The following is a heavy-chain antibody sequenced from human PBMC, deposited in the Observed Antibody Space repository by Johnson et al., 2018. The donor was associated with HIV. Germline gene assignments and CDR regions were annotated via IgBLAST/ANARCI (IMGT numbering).Heavy chain of an antibody. D-gene: IGHD6-6*01. J-gene: IGHJ3*02. V-gene: IGHV3-30*19. CDR2: IWYDGSNK. Sequence: QVQLVESGGGVVQPGRSLRLSCAASGFTFSSYGMHWVRQAPGKGLEWVAVIWYDGSNKYYAAYVKGRFTISRDNSKNTLYLQMNSLRAEDTAVSYCARDRGAGSSGAFDIWGQGTMVTVSS. CDR1: GFTFSSYG. CDR3: ARDRGAGSSGAFDI.